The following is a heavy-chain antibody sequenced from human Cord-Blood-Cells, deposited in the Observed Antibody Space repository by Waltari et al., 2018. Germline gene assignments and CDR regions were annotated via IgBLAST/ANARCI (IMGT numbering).Heavy chain of an antibody. Sequence: EVQLVESGGGLVKPGGSLRLSCAASGFTFSSYSMNWVRQAPGKGLEWVSSISSSSSYIYYADSVKGRFTIARDNAKNSLYLQMNSLRAEDTAVYYCARVGVGATTAFDIWGQGTMVTVSS. J-gene: IGHJ3*02. D-gene: IGHD1-26*01. V-gene: IGHV3-21*01. CDR1: GFTFSSYS. CDR3: ARVGVGATTAFDI. CDR2: ISSSSSYI.